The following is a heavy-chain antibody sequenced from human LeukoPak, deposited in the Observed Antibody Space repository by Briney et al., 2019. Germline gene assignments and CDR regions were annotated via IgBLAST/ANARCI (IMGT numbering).Heavy chain of an antibody. V-gene: IGHV3-30-3*01. CDR3: ARDRAIVVVPADIPYGYMDV. J-gene: IGHJ6*03. Sequence: GGSLRLSCAASGFTFSSYAMHWVRQAPGKGLEWVAVISYDGSNKYYADSVKGRFTISRDNSKNTLYLQMNSLRAEDTAVYYCARDRAIVVVPADIPYGYMDVWGKGTTVTVSS. D-gene: IGHD2-2*01. CDR2: ISYDGSNK. CDR1: GFTFSSYA.